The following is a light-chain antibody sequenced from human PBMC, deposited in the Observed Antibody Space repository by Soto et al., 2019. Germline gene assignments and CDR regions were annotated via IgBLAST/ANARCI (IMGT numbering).Light chain of an antibody. CDR3: SSYTSSTTYV. CDR2: EVS. Sequence: QSVLTQPASVSGSPGQSITISCTGTSSDVGGYNYVSWYQQHPGKAPKLMIYEVSNRPSGVSFRFSGSKSGNTASLTISGLQAEDDADYYCSSYTSSTTYVFGTGTQLTVL. V-gene: IGLV2-14*01. CDR1: SSDVGGYNY. J-gene: IGLJ1*01.